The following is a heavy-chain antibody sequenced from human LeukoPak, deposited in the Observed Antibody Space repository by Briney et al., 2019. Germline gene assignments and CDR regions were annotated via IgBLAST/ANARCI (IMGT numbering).Heavy chain of an antibody. D-gene: IGHD5-12*01. J-gene: IGHJ5*01. CDR1: GDSISSYY. V-gene: IGHV4-59*01. Sequence: SETLSLTCTVSGDSISSYYWNWIRQPPGQGLEWIGSIYHTGDTNYNPSLKSRVTISVDTSKAHFALNLNSVTAADTAVYFCARDRIFINGYGIYSWGQGIPVTVSS. CDR3: ARDRIFINGYGIYS. CDR2: IYHTGDT.